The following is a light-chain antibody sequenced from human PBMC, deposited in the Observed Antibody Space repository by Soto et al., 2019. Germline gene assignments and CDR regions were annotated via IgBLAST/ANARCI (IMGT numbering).Light chain of an antibody. J-gene: IGKJ4*01. CDR1: QSVSSNY. Sequence: EIVLTQSPGTLSLSPGERATLSCRASQSVSSNYLGWYQQKPGQAPRVLIYGASNRATGIPDRFSGSGSGTDFTLTISRLEPEDFAVYYCQQYGSSTLTFGGGTEVEIK. CDR3: QQYGSSTLT. CDR2: GAS. V-gene: IGKV3-20*01.